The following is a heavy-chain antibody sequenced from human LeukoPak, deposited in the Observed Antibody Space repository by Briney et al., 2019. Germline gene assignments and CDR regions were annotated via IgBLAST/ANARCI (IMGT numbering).Heavy chain of an antibody. CDR1: GYSFTDYW. CDR3: ARRSGGIAADY. J-gene: IGHJ4*02. V-gene: IGHV5-51*01. CDR2: IYPGDSDT. Sequence: GESLKIFCKASGYSFTDYWIAWVRQMPGKGLEWMGIIYPGDSDTIYSPSFQGQVTISADKSISTAYLQWSSLKASDTATYYCARRSGGIAADYWGQGTLVTVSS. D-gene: IGHD6-25*01.